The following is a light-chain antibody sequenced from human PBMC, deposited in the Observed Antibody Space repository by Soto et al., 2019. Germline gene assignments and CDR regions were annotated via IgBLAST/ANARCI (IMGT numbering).Light chain of an antibody. Sequence: DIQMTQSPSSLSASVGDRVTITCRASQSIAIYLNWYQHKPGKAPKLLIYAASSLQSGVPSRFRGSGSGTDFTLTISSLQPEDFATYYCQQSSSTPRTFGQGTKVEIK. CDR2: AAS. J-gene: IGKJ1*01. V-gene: IGKV1-39*01. CDR1: QSIAIY. CDR3: QQSSSTPRT.